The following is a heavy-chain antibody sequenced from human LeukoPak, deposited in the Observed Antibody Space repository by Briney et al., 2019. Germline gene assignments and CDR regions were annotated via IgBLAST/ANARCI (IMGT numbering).Heavy chain of an antibody. CDR2: IYYSGST. Sequence: SETLSLTCTVSGGSISSSSHYWGWIRQSPGKGLEWIGSIYYSGSTYYNPSLKSRVTISVDTSKNQFSLKLSSVTAADTAVYYCARVRGITGTMGTRLDPWGQGILVTVSS. D-gene: IGHD1-7*01. CDR3: ARVRGITGTMGTRLDP. V-gene: IGHV4-39*07. CDR1: GGSISSSSHY. J-gene: IGHJ5*02.